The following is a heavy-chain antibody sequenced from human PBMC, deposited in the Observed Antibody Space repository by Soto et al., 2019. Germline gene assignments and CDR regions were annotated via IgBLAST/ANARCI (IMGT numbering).Heavy chain of an antibody. Sequence: QVQLVESGGGVVQPGRSLRLSCAASGFTFSSYGMHWVRQAPGKGLEWVAVIWDDGSNKYYADSVKGRFTISRDNSKNRLYLQMNSLRAEDTAVYYCARDLLSGTPDAFDIWGQGTMVTVSS. D-gene: IGHD1-26*01. CDR3: ARDLLSGTPDAFDI. CDR2: IWDDGSNK. V-gene: IGHV3-33*01. CDR1: GFTFSSYG. J-gene: IGHJ3*02.